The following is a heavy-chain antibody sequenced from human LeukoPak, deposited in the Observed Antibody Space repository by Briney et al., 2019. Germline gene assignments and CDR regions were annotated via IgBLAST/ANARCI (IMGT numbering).Heavy chain of an antibody. Sequence: GGSLRLSCAASGFTFGTYWMHWVRQAPGKGLVWVSRINRDGITTTYADSVKGRFSISRDNAKNTLWLQMNSLRAEDTAVYYCARDREGNYYDSGGSDYWGQGTLVTVSS. D-gene: IGHD3-22*01. V-gene: IGHV3-74*01. CDR2: INRDGITT. CDR1: GFTFGTYW. J-gene: IGHJ4*02. CDR3: ARDREGNYYDSGGSDY.